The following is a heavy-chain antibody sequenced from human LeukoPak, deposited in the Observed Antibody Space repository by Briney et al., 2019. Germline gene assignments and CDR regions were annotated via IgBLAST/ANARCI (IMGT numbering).Heavy chain of an antibody. J-gene: IGHJ4*02. V-gene: IGHV3-23*01. CDR3: ARGGDWNYAVDY. Sequence: GGSLRLSCEASGFTFSAYAMTWVRQAPGKGLEWVSSIGSDGKTHYSESVKGRFAISRDNSKSMLFLQLNSLRAEDTALYYCARGGDWNYAVDYCGQGTLVTVSS. CDR2: IGSDGKT. CDR1: GFTFSAYA. D-gene: IGHD1-7*01.